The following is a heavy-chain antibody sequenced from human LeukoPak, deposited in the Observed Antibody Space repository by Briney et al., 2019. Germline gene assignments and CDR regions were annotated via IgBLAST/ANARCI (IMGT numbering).Heavy chain of an antibody. V-gene: IGHV4-34*01. CDR2: INHSGST. Sequence: PSETLSLTCAVYGGSFSGYYWSWIRQPPGKGLEWIGEINHSGSTNYNPSLKSRVTISVDTSKNQFSLKLSSVTAADTAVYYCARVGTTATTSRWYNWFDPWGQGTLVTVSS. CDR3: ARVGTTATTSRWYNWFDP. CDR1: GGSFSGYY. J-gene: IGHJ5*02. D-gene: IGHD4-17*01.